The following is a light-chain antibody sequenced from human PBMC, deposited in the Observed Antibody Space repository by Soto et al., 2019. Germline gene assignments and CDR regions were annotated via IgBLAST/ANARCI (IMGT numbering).Light chain of an antibody. CDR3: QQTNSSPIT. Sequence: EKVLAQRPATLAWTPRERVNLYRRASQSVRSNLAWYQQKPGQSPRLLIYGASTRATGIPARFSGSGSGTEFTLTISSLQPEDFATYYCQQTNSSPITFGQGTRLEIK. CDR2: GAS. V-gene: IGKV3-15*01. J-gene: IGKJ5*01. CDR1: QSVRSN.